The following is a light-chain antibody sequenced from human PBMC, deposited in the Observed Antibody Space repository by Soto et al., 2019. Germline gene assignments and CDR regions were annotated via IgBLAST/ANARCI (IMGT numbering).Light chain of an antibody. CDR1: SSDVGGYDY. CDR3: SSYTSSTTLV. V-gene: IGLV2-14*03. J-gene: IGLJ2*01. Sequence: QSVLTQPASVSGSPGQSITISCTGTSSDVGGYDYVSWYQQHPGKAPKLMIFDVSNRPSGVSNRFSGSKSGSTASLTISGLQAEDEADYYCSSYTSSTTLVFGGGPKLTVL. CDR2: DVS.